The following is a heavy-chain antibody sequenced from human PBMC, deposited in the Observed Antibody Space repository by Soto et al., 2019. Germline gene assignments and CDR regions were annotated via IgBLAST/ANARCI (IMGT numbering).Heavy chain of an antibody. CDR3: ARLSGRTYYYDSSGYYTPPRDYYYGMDV. D-gene: IGHD3-22*01. CDR1: GYSFTSYW. Sequence: ESLKISCKGSGYSFTSYWIGWVRQMPGKGLEWMGIIYPGDSDTRYSPSFQGQVTISADKSISTAYLQWSSLKASDTSMYYCARLSGRTYYYDSSGYYTPPRDYYYGMDVWGQGTTVTVSS. CDR2: IYPGDSDT. J-gene: IGHJ6*02. V-gene: IGHV5-51*01.